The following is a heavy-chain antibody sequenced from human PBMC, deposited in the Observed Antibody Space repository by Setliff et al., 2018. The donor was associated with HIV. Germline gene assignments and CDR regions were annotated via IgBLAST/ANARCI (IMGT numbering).Heavy chain of an antibody. D-gene: IGHD3-22*01. V-gene: IGHV3-11*01. CDR1: GFTFSDYY. CDR2: ISSSGSTI. J-gene: IGHJ4*02. CDR3: ARGSYYYDSSGSPNYYFDY. Sequence: PGGSLRLSCADSGFTFSDYYMSWIRQAPGKGLEWVSYISSSGSTIYYADSVKGRFTISRDNAKNSLYLQMNSLRAEDTAVYYCARGSYYYDSSGSPNYYFDYWGQGTLVTVSS.